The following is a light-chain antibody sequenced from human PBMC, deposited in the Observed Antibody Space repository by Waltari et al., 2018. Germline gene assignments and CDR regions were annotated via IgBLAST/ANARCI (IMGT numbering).Light chain of an antibody. CDR2: EVN. CDR3: SSYTGWIYV. V-gene: IGLV2-14*02. Sequence: QSALTQPASVSGSPGQSITISCTGTSSEVGTYNSVSWYQQHPGKGPKLIISEVNKRSSGVSNRVSGSKSGNTASLTISGLQTEDEADYYCSSYTGWIYVFGSGTKVTVL. J-gene: IGLJ1*01. CDR1: SSEVGTYNS.